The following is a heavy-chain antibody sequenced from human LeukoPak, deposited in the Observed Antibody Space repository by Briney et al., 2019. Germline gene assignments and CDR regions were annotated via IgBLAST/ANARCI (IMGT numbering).Heavy chain of an antibody. CDR2: IYYSGST. V-gene: IGHV4-39*01. Sequence: SETLSLTCTVSGGSISSSSYYWGWIRQPPGKGLEWIGSIYYSGSTYYNPSLKSRVTISVDTSKNQFSLKLSSVTAADTAVYYCARRPHPIYSSGPFDYWGQGTLVTVSS. J-gene: IGHJ4*02. CDR1: GGSISSSSYY. D-gene: IGHD6-19*01. CDR3: ARRPHPIYSSGPFDY.